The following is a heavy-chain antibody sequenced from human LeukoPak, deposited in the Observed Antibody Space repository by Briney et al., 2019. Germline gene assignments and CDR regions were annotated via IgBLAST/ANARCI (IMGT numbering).Heavy chain of an antibody. Sequence: GRSLRLSCAASGFTFSSYAMHWVRQAPGEGLEWVAVISYDGSNKYYADSVKGRFTISRDNSKNTLSLQMSSLRPEDTAVYYCAREGPSPVVPVTHWFDPWGQGTLVSVSS. CDR2: ISYDGSNK. CDR1: GFTFSSYA. V-gene: IGHV3-30-3*01. J-gene: IGHJ5*02. D-gene: IGHD2-2*01. CDR3: AREGPSPVVPVTHWFDP.